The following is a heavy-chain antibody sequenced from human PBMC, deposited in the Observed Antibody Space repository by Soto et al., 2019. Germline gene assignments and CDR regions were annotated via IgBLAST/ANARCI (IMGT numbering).Heavy chain of an antibody. J-gene: IGHJ4*02. CDR3: AKHGSGYLWYFDY. CDR1: GFTFSSYA. CDR2: ISGSGGST. D-gene: IGHD3-22*01. V-gene: IGHV3-23*01. Sequence: SLRLSCAASGFTFSSYAMSWVRQAPGKGLEWVSAISGSGGSTYYADSVKGRFTISRDNSKNTLYLQMNSLRAEDTAVYYCAKHGSGYLWYFDYWGQGTLVTVSS.